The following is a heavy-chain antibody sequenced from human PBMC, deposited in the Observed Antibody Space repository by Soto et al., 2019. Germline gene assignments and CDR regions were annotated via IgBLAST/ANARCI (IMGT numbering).Heavy chain of an antibody. CDR2: ISRDGYDI. J-gene: IGHJ3*02. CDR3: AHPRGYGVFDAYDI. CDR1: GFTFSTYA. Sequence: GGSMRLSCAASGFTFSTYAMSWVRQAPGKGLEWVSAISRDGYDIYYTDSVKGRFTISRDNSKHMLYLQMNSLRIEDTAVYYCAHPRGYGVFDAYDIWGQGAMVTVSS. V-gene: IGHV3-23*01. D-gene: IGHD4-17*01.